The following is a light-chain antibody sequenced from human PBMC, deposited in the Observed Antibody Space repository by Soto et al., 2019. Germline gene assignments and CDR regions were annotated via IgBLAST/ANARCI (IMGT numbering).Light chain of an antibody. CDR1: QSVSSN. CDR3: QQYNNWPQT. V-gene: IGKV3-15*01. Sequence: EIVMTQSPATLSVSPGERATLSCRASQSVSSNLAWYQQKTGQAPRRLIYGASTRATGIPARFSGSGSGTEFTLTISSLQSEDFAVYYCQQYNNWPQTFGQWTKLEIK. CDR2: GAS. J-gene: IGKJ2*01.